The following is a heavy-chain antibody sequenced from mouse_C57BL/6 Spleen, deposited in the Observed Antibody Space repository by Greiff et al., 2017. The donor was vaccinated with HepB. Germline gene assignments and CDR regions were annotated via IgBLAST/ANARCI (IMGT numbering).Heavy chain of an antibody. CDR1: GFTFSDYG. V-gene: IGHV5-17*01. CDR2: ISSGSSTI. CDR3: ARGERGGAFDY. Sequence: EVKLMESGGGLVKPGGSLKLSCAASGFTFSDYGMHWVRQAPEKGLEWVAYISSGSSTIYYADTVKGRFTISRDNAKNTLFLQMTSLRSEDTAIYYCARGERGGAFDYWGQGTTLTVSS. D-gene: IGHD3-1*01. J-gene: IGHJ2*01.